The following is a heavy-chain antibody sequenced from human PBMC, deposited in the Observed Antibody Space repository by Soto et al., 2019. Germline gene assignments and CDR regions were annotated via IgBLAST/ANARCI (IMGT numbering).Heavy chain of an antibody. J-gene: IGHJ6*02. V-gene: IGHV3-30*18. CDR2: ISYDGSNK. D-gene: IGHD3-3*01. CDR1: GFTFSSYG. Sequence: QVQLVESGGGVVQPGRSLRLSCAASGFTFSSYGMHWVRQAPGKGLEWVAVISYDGSNKYYADSVKGRFTISRDNSKNTLYLQMNSLRAEDTAVYYCAKTGGPIRFFEFSLGYYYYYYGMDVWGQGTTVTVSS. CDR3: AKTGGPIRFFEFSLGYYYYYYGMDV.